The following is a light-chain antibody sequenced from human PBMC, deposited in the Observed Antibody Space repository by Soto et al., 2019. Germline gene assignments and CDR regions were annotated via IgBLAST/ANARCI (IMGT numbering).Light chain of an antibody. Sequence: EIVLTQSPATLSLSPGESATLSCRASQSVSSNLAWYQQKPGQAPRLLIYHAFNRATGIPARFSGSGSGTDFPLTISSLEPEDFAVYYCQQRTDWHRTFGQGTKVEIK. V-gene: IGKV3-11*01. CDR3: QQRTDWHRT. CDR1: QSVSSN. CDR2: HAF. J-gene: IGKJ1*01.